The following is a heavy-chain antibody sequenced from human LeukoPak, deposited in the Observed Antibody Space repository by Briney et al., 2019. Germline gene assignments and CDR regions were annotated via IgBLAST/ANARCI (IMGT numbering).Heavy chain of an antibody. CDR3: ARDFNWGFDY. D-gene: IGHD7-27*01. CDR2: IRQEGRDT. J-gene: IGHJ4*02. Sequence: TGGSLRLSCAASGFTFSSYGMHWVRQAPGKGLEWVAYIRQEGRDTYYADSVKGRFSISRDDSKYTVNLEMNSLRTEDMAVYYCARDFNWGFDYWGQGTLVSVSS. CDR1: GFTFSSYG. V-gene: IGHV3-30*02.